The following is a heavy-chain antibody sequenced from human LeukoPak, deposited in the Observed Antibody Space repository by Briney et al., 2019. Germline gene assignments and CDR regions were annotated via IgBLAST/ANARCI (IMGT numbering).Heavy chain of an antibody. J-gene: IGHJ4*02. CDR2: INHSGST. Sequence: PSETLSLTCAVYGGSFSGYYWSWIRQPPGKGLERIGEINHSGSTNYNPSLKSRVTISVDTSKNQFSLKLSSVTAADTAVYYCARELLRDFDYWGQGTLVTVSS. CDR1: GGSFSGYY. D-gene: IGHD1-26*01. CDR3: ARELLRDFDY. V-gene: IGHV4-34*01.